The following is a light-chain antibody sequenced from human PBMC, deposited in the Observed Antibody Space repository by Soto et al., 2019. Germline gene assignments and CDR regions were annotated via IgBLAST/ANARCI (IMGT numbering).Light chain of an antibody. CDR2: DAT. V-gene: IGKV3-11*01. CDR1: QSVSSS. Sequence: EIVLTQSPATLSLSPGERATLSCRASQSVSSSLAWYQQKPGQAPSLLIYDATNRATSIPARFSGSGSGTDFTPTIISLEPEDFAVYYCQQRSNCLFLTFGGGTKVEIK. CDR3: QQRSNCLFLT. J-gene: IGKJ4*01.